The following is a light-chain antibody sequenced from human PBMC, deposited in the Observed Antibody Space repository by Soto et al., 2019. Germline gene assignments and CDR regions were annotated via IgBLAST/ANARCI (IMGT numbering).Light chain of an antibody. CDR1: RSNIGSNT. J-gene: IGLJ1*01. CDR2: SNN. Sequence: QSVLTQPPSASGTPGQRVTISCSGSRSNIGSNTVNWYQQLPGTAPKLLIYSNNQRPSGVPDRFSGSKSGTSASLAISGLQSEDEADYYCAAWDDSLNGHYVFGTGTKLTV. CDR3: AAWDDSLNGHYV. V-gene: IGLV1-44*01.